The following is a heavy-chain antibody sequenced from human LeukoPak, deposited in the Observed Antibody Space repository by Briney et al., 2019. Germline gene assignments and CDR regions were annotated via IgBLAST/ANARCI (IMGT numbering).Heavy chain of an antibody. CDR1: GFTFSTYA. CDR2: IRGSDGST. Sequence: GGSLRLSCAASGFTFSTYAMSWVRQAPGKGLEWVSSIRGSDGSTYYADSVKGRFAISRDNSKNTLYLQMNSLRAEDTAVYYCARDVHGRSLDTWGRGTLVTVSS. J-gene: IGHJ5*02. CDR3: ARDVHGRSLDT. V-gene: IGHV3-23*01.